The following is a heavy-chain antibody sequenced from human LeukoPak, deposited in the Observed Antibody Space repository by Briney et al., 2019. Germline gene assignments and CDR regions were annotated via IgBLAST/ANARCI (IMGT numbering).Heavy chain of an antibody. D-gene: IGHD2-15*01. CDR2: ISYSGGST. Sequence: GGSQRLSCAASRFTFSSYAMSWVRQAPGKGLEWVSTISYSGGSTCYADSVKGRFTISRDNSKNTLYLQMNSLRAEDTAVYYCAKNLGGSCYSGVDYWGQGTLVTVSS. CDR3: AKNLGGSCYSGVDY. CDR1: RFTFSSYA. V-gene: IGHV3-23*01. J-gene: IGHJ4*02.